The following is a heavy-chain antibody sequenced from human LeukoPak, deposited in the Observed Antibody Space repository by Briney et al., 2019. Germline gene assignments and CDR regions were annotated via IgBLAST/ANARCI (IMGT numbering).Heavy chain of an antibody. CDR2: LWYDGSNK. D-gene: IGHD2-15*01. Sequence: GRSLRLSCAASGFTFSSYGMHWVRQAPGKGLEWVAVLWYDGSNKYYADSVKGRFTISRDNAKNSLYLQMNSLRAEDTAVYYCARDGEDIVVVVAAPDAFDIWGQGTMVTVSS. CDR1: GFTFSSYG. CDR3: ARDGEDIVVVVAAPDAFDI. V-gene: IGHV3-33*01. J-gene: IGHJ3*02.